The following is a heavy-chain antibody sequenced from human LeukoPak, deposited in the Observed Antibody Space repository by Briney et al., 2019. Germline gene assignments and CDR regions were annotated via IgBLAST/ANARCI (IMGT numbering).Heavy chain of an antibody. CDR3: AKGPLRGTAAAIDY. J-gene: IGHJ4*02. V-gene: IGHV3-30*18. D-gene: IGHD2-2*01. Sequence: HPGGSLRLSCAASGFTFNNYGMHWVRHAPGMGLEWVAVISYDGRNKHYPDSVKGRFTISRDISTDTLWLQMDSLRTEDTAVYYCAKGPLRGTAAAIDYWGQGTLVTVSS. CDR2: ISYDGRNK. CDR1: GFTFNNYG.